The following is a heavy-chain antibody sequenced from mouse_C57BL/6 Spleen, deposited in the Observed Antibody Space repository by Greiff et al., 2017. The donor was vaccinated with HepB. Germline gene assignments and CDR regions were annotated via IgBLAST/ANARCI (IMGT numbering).Heavy chain of an antibody. V-gene: IGHV5-15*01. J-gene: IGHJ1*03. CDR2: ISNLAYSI. CDR1: GFTFSDYG. CDR3: ARHEGYFDV. Sequence: EVMLVESGGGLVQPGGSLKLSCAASGFTFSDYGMAWVRQAPRKGPEWVAFISNLAYSIYYADTVTGRFTISRENAKNTLYLEMSSLRSEDTAMYYCARHEGYFDVWGTGTTVTVSS.